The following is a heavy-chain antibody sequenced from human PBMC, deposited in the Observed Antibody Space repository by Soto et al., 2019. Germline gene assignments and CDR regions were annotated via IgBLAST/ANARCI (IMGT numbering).Heavy chain of an antibody. CDR2: IYYSGST. D-gene: IGHD1-7*01. Sequence: PSETLSLTCTVSGGSISSYYWSWIRQPPGKGLEWIGYIYYSGSTNYNPSLKSRVTISVDTSKNQFSLKLSSVTAADTAVYYCARRRWNYDHWGQGTLVTVSS. J-gene: IGHJ5*02. CDR1: GGSISSYY. CDR3: ARRRWNYDH. V-gene: IGHV4-59*08.